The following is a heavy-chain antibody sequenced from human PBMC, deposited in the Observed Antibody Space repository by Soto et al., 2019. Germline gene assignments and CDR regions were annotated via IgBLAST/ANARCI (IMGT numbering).Heavy chain of an antibody. D-gene: IGHD6-13*01. CDR3: ARDLGYSSSWFLSYYGMDV. Sequence: PGGPLRLSCAASGFTFSSYSMNWVRQAPGKGLEWVSSISSSSSYIYYADSVKGRFTISRDNAKNSLYLQMNSLRAEDTAVYYCARDLGYSSSWFLSYYGMDVWGQGTTVTVSS. CDR2: ISSSSSYI. J-gene: IGHJ6*02. V-gene: IGHV3-21*01. CDR1: GFTFSSYS.